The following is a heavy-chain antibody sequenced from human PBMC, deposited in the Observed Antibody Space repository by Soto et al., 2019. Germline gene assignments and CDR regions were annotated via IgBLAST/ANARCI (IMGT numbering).Heavy chain of an antibody. CDR1: GFTFRSYG. V-gene: IGHV3-33*01. CDR2: IWYDGSNK. J-gene: IGHJ4*02. CDR3: ARARHATTDPDY. Sequence: QVQLVESGGGVVQPGRSLRLSCAASGFTFRSYGMHWFRQAPGKGLEWVAVIWYDGSNKYYADSVKGRFTISRDNSKNTLYLQMNGLRAEDTAVYYCARARHATTDPDYWGQGTLVTVSS. D-gene: IGHD4-17*01.